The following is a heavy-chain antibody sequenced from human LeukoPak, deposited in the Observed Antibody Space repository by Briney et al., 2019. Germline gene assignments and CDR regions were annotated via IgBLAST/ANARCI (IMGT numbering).Heavy chain of an antibody. D-gene: IGHD1-26*01. J-gene: IGHJ4*02. Sequence: GGSLRLSCAASGFTFSSYWMSWVRQAPGKGLEWVANIKQDGSEKYYVDSVKGRFTISRDNARNSPYLQMNSLRAEDTAVYYCARDWGLHAGSYSAFDYWGQGTLVTVSS. CDR2: IKQDGSEK. CDR3: ARDWGLHAGSYSAFDY. CDR1: GFTFSSYW. V-gene: IGHV3-7*01.